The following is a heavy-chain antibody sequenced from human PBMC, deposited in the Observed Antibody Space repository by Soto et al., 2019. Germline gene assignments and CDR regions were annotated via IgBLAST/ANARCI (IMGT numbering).Heavy chain of an antibody. CDR1: GFIFTNYW. V-gene: IGHV5-51*01. J-gene: IGHJ6*02. D-gene: IGHD3-10*01. Sequence: GESLNISCKGSGFIFTNYWIGWVRQMPGKGLEWMGIIYPADSNVRYSPSFQGQVTISVDKSISTAYLQWTSLKASDTAIYYCARQYYYGAVVRYYYYGMAVWGHGNTVT. CDR2: IYPADSNV. CDR3: ARQYYYGAVVRYYYYGMAV.